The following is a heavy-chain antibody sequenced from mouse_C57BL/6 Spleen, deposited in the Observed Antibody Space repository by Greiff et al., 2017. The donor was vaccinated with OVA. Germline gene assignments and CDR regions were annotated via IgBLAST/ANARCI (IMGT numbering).Heavy chain of an antibody. J-gene: IGHJ1*03. D-gene: IGHD2-1*01. CDR3: AREGNYALYWYFDV. CDR2: ISIGSSTI. CDR1: GFTFRDYG. V-gene: IGHV5-17*01. Sequence: EVQLVESGGGLVKPGGSLQLSCAASGFTFRDYGMHWVRQAPEKGLEWVAYISIGSSTIYYADTVQGRCTISRDNAKNTLFLQMASLRSEDTAMYYCAREGNYALYWYFDVWGTGTTGTVSS.